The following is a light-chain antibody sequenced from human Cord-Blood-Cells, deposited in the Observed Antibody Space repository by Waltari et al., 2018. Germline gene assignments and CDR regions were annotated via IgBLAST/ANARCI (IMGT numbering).Light chain of an antibody. CDR1: QSISSY. J-gene: IGKJ4*01. Sequence: DIQMTQSPSSLSASVGDRFTITCRASQSISSYLNWYQQKPGKAPKLLIYAASSLQSGVPSRFSCSGSGTDFTLTISSLQPEDFATYYCQQSYSTPLTFGGGTKVEIK. V-gene: IGKV1-39*01. CDR3: QQSYSTPLT. CDR2: AAS.